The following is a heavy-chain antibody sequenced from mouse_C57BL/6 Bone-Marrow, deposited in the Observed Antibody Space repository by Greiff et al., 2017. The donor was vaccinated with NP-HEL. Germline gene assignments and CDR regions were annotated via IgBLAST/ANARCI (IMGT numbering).Heavy chain of an antibody. CDR3: AADY. Sequence: EVQLQQSGPELVKPGASVKISCKASGYTFTDYYMNWVKQSHGQSLEWIGDINPNSGGTSYNQKFKGKATLTVDKSSSTAYMELRSLTSEDSAVYYCAADYWGQGTTLTVSS. CDR2: INPNSGGT. J-gene: IGHJ2*01. CDR1: GYTFTDYY. V-gene: IGHV1-26*01.